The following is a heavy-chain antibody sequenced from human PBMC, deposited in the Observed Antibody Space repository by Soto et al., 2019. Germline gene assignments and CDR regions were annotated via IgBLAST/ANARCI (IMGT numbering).Heavy chain of an antibody. Sequence: GALGLACSASGFTFSSYSMNWVRQAPGKGLEWVSSISSSSSYIYYTDSVKGRFTISRDNAKNSLYLQMNSLRAEDTAVYYCAKSGYRYGYGDYWGQGTLVTVYS. J-gene: IGHJ4*02. V-gene: IGHV3-21*01. CDR2: ISSSSSYI. D-gene: IGHD5-18*01. CDR1: GFTFSSYS. CDR3: AKSGYRYGYGDY.